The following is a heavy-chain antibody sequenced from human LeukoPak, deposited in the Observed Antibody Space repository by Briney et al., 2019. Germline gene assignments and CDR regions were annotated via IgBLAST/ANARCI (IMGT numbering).Heavy chain of an antibody. J-gene: IGHJ4*02. Sequence: PGGSLRLSCAASGFNFSNFAMSWVRQAPGKGLEWVSGVSGSGDITYYADSVKGRCTISRDNSKNTLFLQMNSLRAEDTAVYYCAKGRGSNSWSYFDYWGQGTLVTVSS. CDR1: GFNFSNFA. CDR3: AKGRGSNSWSYFDY. V-gene: IGHV3-23*01. D-gene: IGHD6-13*01. CDR2: VSGSGDIT.